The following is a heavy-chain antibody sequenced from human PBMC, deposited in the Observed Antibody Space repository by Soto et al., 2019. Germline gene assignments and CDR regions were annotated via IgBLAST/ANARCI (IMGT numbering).Heavy chain of an antibody. Sequence: EVQLVESGGGLVKPGGSLRLSCAASGFTFSNAWMNWVRQAPGKGLEWVGRIKSKTDGGTTDYAAPVKGRFTISRDDSKNTLYLQMNSLKTEDTAVYYCTTAPAIYYDSSGYFGSYYYYGMDVWGQGTTVTVSS. V-gene: IGHV3-15*07. CDR2: IKSKTDGGTT. D-gene: IGHD3-22*01. J-gene: IGHJ6*02. CDR1: GFTFSNAW. CDR3: TTAPAIYYDSSGYFGSYYYYGMDV.